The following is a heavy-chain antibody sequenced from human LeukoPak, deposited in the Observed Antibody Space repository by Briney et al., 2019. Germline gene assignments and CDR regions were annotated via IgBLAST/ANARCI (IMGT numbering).Heavy chain of an antibody. CDR2: ISSSGSTI. CDR3: ARRGTVVTLGAFDI. V-gene: IGHV3-11*01. CDR1: GFTFSDYY. J-gene: IGHJ3*02. D-gene: IGHD4-23*01. Sequence: GGSLRLSCAASGFTFSDYYMSWIRQAPGKGLEWVSYISSSGSTIYYADSVKGRFTISRDNSKNTLYLQMNSLRAEDTAVYYCARRGTVVTLGAFDIWGQGTMVTVSS.